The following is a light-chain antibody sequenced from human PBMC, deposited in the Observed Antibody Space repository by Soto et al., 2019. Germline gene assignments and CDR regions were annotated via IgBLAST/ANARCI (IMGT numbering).Light chain of an antibody. J-gene: IGKJ5*01. CDR2: AAS. CDR3: QQTFSAPSIT. CDR1: QTISDY. V-gene: IGKV1-39*01. Sequence: IQLALSASSLSAYEGDRVTITCRAGQTISDYLNWYQQKPGTAPKLLIYAASTLQSGVPSRFSGSRSGTDFTLTISSLHPEDVATYYCQQTFSAPSITYGQRTRPE.